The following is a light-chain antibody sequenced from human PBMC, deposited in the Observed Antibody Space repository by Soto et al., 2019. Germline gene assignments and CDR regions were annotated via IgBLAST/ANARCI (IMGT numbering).Light chain of an antibody. V-gene: IGKV3-11*01. CDR2: DAS. CDR3: QQRRYWPVT. Sequence: EIVLTQSPAILSMSPGERATLSCRASQSVSSYFAWYQQKPGQAPRLLIYDASNRATGVPARFSGSGSGTDLTPNIRSIENEECAVYYCQQRRYWPVTFGQGYKV. CDR1: QSVSSY. J-gene: IGKJ1*01.